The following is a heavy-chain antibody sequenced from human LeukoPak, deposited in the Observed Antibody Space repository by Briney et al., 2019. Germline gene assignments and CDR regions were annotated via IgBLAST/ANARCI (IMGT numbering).Heavy chain of an antibody. J-gene: IGHJ5*02. V-gene: IGHV4-59*08. CDR2: IYYSGST. Sequence: PSGTLSLTCTVSGGSISSYYWSWIRQPPGKGLEWIGYIYYSGSTNYNPSLKSRVTISVDKSKNQFSLKLSSVTAADTAVYYCASSHYDILTGSFQNWFDPWGQGTLVTVSS. D-gene: IGHD3-9*01. CDR1: GGSISSYY. CDR3: ASSHYDILTGSFQNWFDP.